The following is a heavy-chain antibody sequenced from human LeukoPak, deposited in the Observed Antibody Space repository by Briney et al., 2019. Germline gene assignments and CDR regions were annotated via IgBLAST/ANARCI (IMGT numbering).Heavy chain of an antibody. Sequence: ASVKVSCKASGYTXTGYYMHWVRQAPGQGLEWMGWINPNSGGTNYAQKFQGRVTMTRDTSISTAYMELSRLRSDDTAVYYCASPPVVGDYEIGYWGQGTLVTVSS. CDR2: INPNSGGT. V-gene: IGHV1-2*02. J-gene: IGHJ4*02. CDR3: ASPPVVGDYEIGY. CDR1: GYTXTGYY. D-gene: IGHD4-17*01.